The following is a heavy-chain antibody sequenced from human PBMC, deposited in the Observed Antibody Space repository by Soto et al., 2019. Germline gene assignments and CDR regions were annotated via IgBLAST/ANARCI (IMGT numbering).Heavy chain of an antibody. CDR3: RFFGELLYGAFDI. D-gene: IGHD3-10*01. CDR2: ISYDGSNK. V-gene: IGHV3-30*03. Sequence: GWSLILSCAASGFNFSNYGLPWIRQALCKGLEWVSTISYDGSNKYYAGYVKGRVSISRDKSKNTVYLQMNSLRAEDTAVYYCRFFGELLYGAFDIWAKGQWSAYPQ. J-gene: IGHJ3*02. CDR1: GFNFSNYG.